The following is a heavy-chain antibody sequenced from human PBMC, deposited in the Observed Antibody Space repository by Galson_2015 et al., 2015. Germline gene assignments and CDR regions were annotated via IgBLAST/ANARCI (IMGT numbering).Heavy chain of an antibody. CDR3: ARVGPSGYCSSTSCPFDY. CDR2: ISYDGSNK. J-gene: IGHJ4*02. D-gene: IGHD2-2*03. V-gene: IGHV3-30*03. CDR1: GFTFSSYG. Sequence: SLRLSCAASGFTFSSYGMHWVRQAPGKGLEWVAVISYDGSNKYYADSVKGRFTISRDNSKNTLYLQMNSLRAEDTAVYYCARVGPSGYCSSTSCPFDYWGQGTLVTVSS.